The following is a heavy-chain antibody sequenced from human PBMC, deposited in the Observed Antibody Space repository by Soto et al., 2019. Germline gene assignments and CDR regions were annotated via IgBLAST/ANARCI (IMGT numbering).Heavy chain of an antibody. J-gene: IGHJ6*03. Sequence: QVQLQESGPGLVKPSETLSLTCTVSGGSFSNYYWSWIRQTPGRGLEWIGYVFYSGSPNYNRSLKSRGTITPDTSKSEFSLKLSAVTVADTALAYCARAPGGDDYYYTDVWGKGTTVTVSS. D-gene: IGHD3-16*01. CDR2: VFYSGSP. V-gene: IGHV4-59*12. CDR1: GGSFSNYY. CDR3: ARAPGGDDYYYTDV.